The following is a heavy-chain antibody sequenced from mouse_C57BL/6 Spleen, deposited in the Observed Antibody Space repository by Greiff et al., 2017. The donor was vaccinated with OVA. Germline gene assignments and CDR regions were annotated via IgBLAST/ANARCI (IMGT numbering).Heavy chain of an antibody. D-gene: IGHD1-1*01. CDR1: GYTFTSYW. CDR3: ARSPSYYGSSYDYFDY. Sequence: QVQLQQPGAELVMPGASVKLSCKASGYTFTSYWMHWVKQRPGQGLEWIGEIDPSDSYTNYNQKFKGKSTLTVDTSSSTAYMQLSSLTSEESAVYYFARSPSYYGSSYDYFDYWGQGTTLTVSS. J-gene: IGHJ2*01. CDR2: IDPSDSYT. V-gene: IGHV1-69*01.